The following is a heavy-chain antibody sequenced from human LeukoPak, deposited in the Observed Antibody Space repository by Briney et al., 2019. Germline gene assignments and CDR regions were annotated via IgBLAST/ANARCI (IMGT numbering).Heavy chain of an antibody. CDR1: GFTFSSYS. D-gene: IGHD3-16*01. V-gene: IGHV3-48*01. Sequence: GGSLRLSCAASGFTFSSYSMNWVRQAPGKGLEWVSYISSSSSTIYYADSVKGRFTISRDNAKNSLYLQMNSLRAEDTAVYYCANKLTFGGVIADYWGQGTLVTVSS. CDR2: ISSSSSTI. CDR3: ANKLTFGGVIADY. J-gene: IGHJ4*02.